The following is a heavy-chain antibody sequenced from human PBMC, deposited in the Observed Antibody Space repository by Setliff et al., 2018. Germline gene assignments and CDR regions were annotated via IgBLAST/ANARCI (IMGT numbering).Heavy chain of an antibody. Sequence: PSETLSLTCSLSGVTIGGNNYYYWAWIRQPPGKGLEWIGTISYSGGVFYNPSLKSRVAISADTSRIQFSLKLRSVTAADTAVYYCARDPGLRSGTWSLDLWGQGTQVTSPQ. CDR1: GVTIGGNNYYY. CDR2: ISYSGGV. J-gene: IGHJ5*02. CDR3: ARDPGLRSGTWSLDL. D-gene: IGHD3-10*01. V-gene: IGHV4-39*07.